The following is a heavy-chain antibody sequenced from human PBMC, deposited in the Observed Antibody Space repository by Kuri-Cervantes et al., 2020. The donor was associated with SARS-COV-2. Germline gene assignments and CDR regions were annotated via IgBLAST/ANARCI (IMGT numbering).Heavy chain of an antibody. CDR2: ISGNADFT. CDR1: GFSFSNFA. J-gene: IGHJ4*02. CDR3: AKDRGVISITGYFDY. Sequence: GESLKISCAASGFSFSNFATNWVRQAPGKGLEWVSLISGNADFTYHADSVKGRFTISRDNSKNTLYLQMNSLRAEDTAVYYCAKDRGVISITGYFDYWGQGTLVTVSS. V-gene: IGHV3-23*01. D-gene: IGHD1-20*01.